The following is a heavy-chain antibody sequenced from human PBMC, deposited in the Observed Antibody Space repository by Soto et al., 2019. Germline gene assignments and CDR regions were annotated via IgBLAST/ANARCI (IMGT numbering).Heavy chain of an antibody. CDR3: ARGRFETYTAMGSTFDY. Sequence: QVQLQQWGAGLLKPSETLSLTCAVYGGSFSGYYWSWIRQPPGKGLEWIGEINHSGSTNYNPSLKSRVTISVDTSKNQFSLKLSSVTTADTAVYYCARGRFETYTAMGSTFDYWGQGTLVTVSS. V-gene: IGHV4-34*01. J-gene: IGHJ4*02. CDR1: GGSFSGYY. D-gene: IGHD5-18*01. CDR2: INHSGST.